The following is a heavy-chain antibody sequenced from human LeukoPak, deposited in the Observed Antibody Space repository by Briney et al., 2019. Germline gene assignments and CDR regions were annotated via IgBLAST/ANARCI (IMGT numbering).Heavy chain of an antibody. V-gene: IGHV1-2*02. D-gene: IGHD4-11*01. Sequence: ASVKVSCKASGYTLTGYYMHWVRQAPGQGLEWMGWINPNSGGTHYAQKFQGRVTMTRDTSISTAYMELSRLRSDDTAVYYCASRNYGASPFDYWGQGTLVTVSS. CDR1: GYTLTGYY. CDR2: INPNSGGT. J-gene: IGHJ4*02. CDR3: ASRNYGASPFDY.